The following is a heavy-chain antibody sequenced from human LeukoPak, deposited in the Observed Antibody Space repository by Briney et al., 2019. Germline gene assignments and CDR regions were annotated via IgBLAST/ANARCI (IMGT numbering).Heavy chain of an antibody. CDR3: ARAPVFGYGDYSFDY. CDR1: GGSISSSSYY. J-gene: IGHJ4*02. D-gene: IGHD4-17*01. CDR2: IYYSGST. Sequence: SETLSLTCTVSGGSISSSSYYWGWIRQPPGKGLEWIGSIYYSGSTYYNPSLKSRVTISVDTSKNQFSLKLSSVTAADTAVYYCARAPVFGYGDYSFDYWGQGTLVTVSS. V-gene: IGHV4-39*01.